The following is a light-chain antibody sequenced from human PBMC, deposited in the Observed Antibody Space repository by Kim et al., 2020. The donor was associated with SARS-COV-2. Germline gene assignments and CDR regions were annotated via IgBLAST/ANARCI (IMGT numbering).Light chain of an antibody. CDR1: RSNIGTNT. Sequence: GQRVTISCSGTRSNIGTNTVYWSQQFPGTAPKLVIYGNDQRPSGVPDRFSGSKSGTSASLAISGLQSEDEADYCCAAWDDSLNGPMFGGGTQLTVL. V-gene: IGLV1-44*01. CDR2: GND. J-gene: IGLJ3*02. CDR3: AAWDDSLNGPM.